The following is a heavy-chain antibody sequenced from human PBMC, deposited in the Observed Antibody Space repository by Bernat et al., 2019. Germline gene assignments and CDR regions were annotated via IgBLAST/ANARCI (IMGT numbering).Heavy chain of an antibody. CDR3: ARAIVSGWYYFDY. Sequence: QVQLVQSGAEVKKPGASVKVSCKASGYTFTTFGLSWVRQVPGQGLEWMGWISAYNGNTNYAQKLQDRVTMTTDTSTNTAYMELRSLGSDDTAVYYCARAIVSGWYYFDYWGQGTLVTVSS. V-gene: IGHV1-18*01. J-gene: IGHJ4*02. CDR2: ISAYNGNT. CDR1: GYTFTTFG. D-gene: IGHD6-19*01.